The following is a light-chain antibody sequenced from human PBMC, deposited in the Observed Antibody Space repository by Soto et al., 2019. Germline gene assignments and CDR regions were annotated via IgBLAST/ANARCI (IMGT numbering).Light chain of an antibody. CDR2: GTA. J-gene: IGKJ1*01. Sequence: EIVLTQSPGTLSVSPGERATLSCRASQTISSNNLAWYQQTPGQPPSLLLYGTASTATAIPDRFSGSGSGADFTLTISRLESEDAAIYYCQQYGSWTFGQGTKVEI. CDR1: QTISSNN. CDR3: QQYGSWT. V-gene: IGKV3-20*01.